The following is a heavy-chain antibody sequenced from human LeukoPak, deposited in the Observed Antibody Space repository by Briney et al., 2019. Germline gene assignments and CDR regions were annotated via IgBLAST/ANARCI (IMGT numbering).Heavy chain of an antibody. J-gene: IGHJ4*02. Sequence: GGSLRLSCAASGFAFSTLTMNWVRQAPGKGLELVSSISSTSSYIYYADSVKGRFTISRDNAKNSLYLQMNSLRAEDTAVYYCAKDLDLLLLLCFDYWGQGTLVTVSS. CDR3: AKDLDLLLLLCFDY. CDR2: ISSTSSYI. V-gene: IGHV3-21*04. CDR1: GFAFSTLT. D-gene: IGHD3-22*01.